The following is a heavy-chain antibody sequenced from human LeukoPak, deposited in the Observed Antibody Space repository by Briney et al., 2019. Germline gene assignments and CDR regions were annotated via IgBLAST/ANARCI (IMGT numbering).Heavy chain of an antibody. CDR3: AKDVRAVVGKGPFDY. V-gene: IGHV3-23*01. Sequence: PGGSLRLSCAASEFTFSNYAMGWVRQAPGKGLEWVSGLSGSADTTYYADSVKGRFTISRDNSQNTLYLQMNSLRAEDTAAYYCAKDVRAVVGKGPFDYWGQGTLVTVSS. CDR1: EFTFSNYA. J-gene: IGHJ4*02. CDR2: LSGSADTT. D-gene: IGHD6-19*01.